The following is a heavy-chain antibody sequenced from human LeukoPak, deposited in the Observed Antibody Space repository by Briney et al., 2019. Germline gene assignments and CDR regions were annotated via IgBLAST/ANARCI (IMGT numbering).Heavy chain of an antibody. D-gene: IGHD2-2*01. CDR2: IYYSGST. J-gene: IGHJ6*04. V-gene: IGHV4-31*03. CDR1: GGSISSGGCY. Sequence: SQTLSLTCTVSGGSISSGGCYWSWIRQHPGKGLEWIGYIYYSGSTYYNPSLKSRVTISVDTSKNQFSLKLSSVTAADTAVYYCAREEVVPAAMGYYYYYGMDVWGKGTTVTVSS. CDR3: AREEVVPAAMGYYYYYGMDV.